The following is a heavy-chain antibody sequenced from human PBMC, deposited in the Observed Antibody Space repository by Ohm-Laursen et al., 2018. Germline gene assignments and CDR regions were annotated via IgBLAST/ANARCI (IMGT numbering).Heavy chain of an antibody. V-gene: IGHV3-23*01. Sequence: SLRLSCAASGFIFSDYSMSWVRQAPGRGLERVSEIGGDGGSPQYADSVKGRFTISRDNSKSTLYLQLNSLRAEDTAVYYCAKDSVPRNGVFDAFDIWGQGSMVTVSS. J-gene: IGHJ3*02. CDR3: AKDSVPRNGVFDAFDI. D-gene: IGHD3-10*01. CDR2: IGGDGGSP. CDR1: GFIFSDYS.